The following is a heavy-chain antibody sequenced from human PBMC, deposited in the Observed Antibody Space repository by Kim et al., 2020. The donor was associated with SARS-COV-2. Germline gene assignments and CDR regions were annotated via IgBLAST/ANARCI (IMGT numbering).Heavy chain of an antibody. V-gene: IGHV3-23*01. D-gene: IGHD5-12*01. Sequence: TDYADSVRGRFTISRDNSKNTHYVQMQSLRAEDTAVYYCAARRSGYYFDYWGQGALVTVSS. CDR2: T. J-gene: IGHJ4*02. CDR3: AARRSGYYFDY.